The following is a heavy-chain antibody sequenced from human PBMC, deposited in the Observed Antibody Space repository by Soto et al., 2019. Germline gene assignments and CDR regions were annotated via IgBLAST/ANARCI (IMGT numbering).Heavy chain of an antibody. CDR1: GFTFHNYG. CDR2: ISYDGSNK. D-gene: IGHD3-10*01. J-gene: IGHJ4*02. Sequence: QVQLVESGGGVVQPGRSLRLSCAASGFTFHNYGMHWVRQAPGKGLEWVAVISYDGSNKYYADSVKGRFTISRDNSKDTLYLQMNSLRAEDTAVYYCAKAVDITVRGVPPSDYWGQGTLVTVSS. V-gene: IGHV3-30*18. CDR3: AKAVDITVRGVPPSDY.